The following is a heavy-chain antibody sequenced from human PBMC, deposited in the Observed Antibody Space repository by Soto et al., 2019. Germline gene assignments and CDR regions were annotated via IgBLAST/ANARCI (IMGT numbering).Heavy chain of an antibody. Sequence: EVQLVESGGDLVQPGGSLRLSCAASGFTFSSYDFHWVRQATGKGLEWVSGIGTAGDTYYAGSVKGRFIMSRENAKHSLYLQMNSLRAGDTAVYYCTRGADGFDYWGQGTLVPVSS. D-gene: IGHD3-16*01. J-gene: IGHJ4*02. CDR2: IGTAGDT. CDR3: TRGADGFDY. CDR1: GFTFSSYD. V-gene: IGHV3-13*01.